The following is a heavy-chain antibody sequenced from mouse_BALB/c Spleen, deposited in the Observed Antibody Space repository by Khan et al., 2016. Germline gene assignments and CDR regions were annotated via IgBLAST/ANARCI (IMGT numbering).Heavy chain of an antibody. D-gene: IGHD3-3*01. Sequence: EVELVESGPGLVKPSQSLSLTCTVTGYSITSDYAWNWIRQFPGNKLEWMGYISYSGSTRFNPSLKSRIPITRDTSKNQFFLQLNSVTSEDTATYYCAVEGTPFAYWGQGTLVTVSA. V-gene: IGHV3-2*02. J-gene: IGHJ3*01. CDR1: GYSITSDYA. CDR3: AVEGTPFAY. CDR2: ISYSGST.